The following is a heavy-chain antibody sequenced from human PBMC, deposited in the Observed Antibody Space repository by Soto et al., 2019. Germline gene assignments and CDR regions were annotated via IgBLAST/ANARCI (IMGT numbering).Heavy chain of an antibody. CDR2: ISGSGGST. CDR3: AKHPLAHCTNGVCYMSGHYYYYYMDV. D-gene: IGHD2-8*01. J-gene: IGHJ6*03. CDR1: GFTFSSYA. V-gene: IGHV3-23*01. Sequence: GGSLRLSCAASGFTFSSYAMSWVRQAPGKGLEWVSAISGSGGSTYYADSVKGRFTISRDNSKNKMYLQMNSLRAEDTAVYYCAKHPLAHCTNGVCYMSGHYYYYYMDVWGKGTTVTVSS.